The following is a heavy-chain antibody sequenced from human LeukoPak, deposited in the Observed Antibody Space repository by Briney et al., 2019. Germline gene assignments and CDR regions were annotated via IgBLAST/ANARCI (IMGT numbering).Heavy chain of an antibody. Sequence: ASVNVSCKASGYTFTSYGISWVRQAPGQGLEWMGWISAYNGNTNYAQRLQGRVTMTTDTSTSTAYMELRSLRSDDTAVYYCARGPSGSYNYVIDYWGQGTPVTVSS. CDR2: ISAYNGNT. V-gene: IGHV1-18*01. CDR3: ARGPSGSYNYVIDY. D-gene: IGHD1-26*01. J-gene: IGHJ4*02. CDR1: GYTFTSYG.